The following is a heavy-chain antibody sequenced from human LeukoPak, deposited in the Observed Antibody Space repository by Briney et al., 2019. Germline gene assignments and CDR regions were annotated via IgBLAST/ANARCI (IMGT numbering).Heavy chain of an antibody. J-gene: IGHJ5*02. CDR3: ARDYYDSSGYYLNWFDP. D-gene: IGHD3-22*01. CDR1: GGTFSSYA. Sequence: SVTVSCKASGGTFSSYAISWVRQAPGQGLEWMGGIIPIFGTANYAQKFQGRVTITTDESTSTAYMELSSLRSEDTAVYYCARDYYDSSGYYLNWFDPWGQGTLVTVSS. V-gene: IGHV1-69*05. CDR2: IIPIFGTA.